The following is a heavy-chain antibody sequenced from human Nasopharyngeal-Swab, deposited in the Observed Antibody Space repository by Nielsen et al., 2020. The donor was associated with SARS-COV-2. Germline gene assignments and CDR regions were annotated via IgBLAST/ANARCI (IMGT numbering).Heavy chain of an antibody. V-gene: IGHV1-69*13. CDR2: IIPIFGTA. D-gene: IGHD5-12*01. Sequence: SVKVSCKASGGTFSSYAISWVRQAPGQGLEWMGGIIPIFGTADYAQKFQGRVTITADESTSTAYMELSSLRSEDTAVYYCARTVATGPYYFDYWGQGTLVTVSS. CDR3: ARTVATGPYYFDY. J-gene: IGHJ4*02. CDR1: GGTFSSYA.